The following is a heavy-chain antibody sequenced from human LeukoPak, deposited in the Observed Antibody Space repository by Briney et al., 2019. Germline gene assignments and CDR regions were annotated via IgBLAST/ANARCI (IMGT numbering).Heavy chain of an antibody. Sequence: SETLSLTCTVSGGSISSYYWSWIRQPPGKGLEWIGYIYYSGSTNYNPSLKSRVTISVDTSKNQFSLKLRSVTAADTAVYYCARGTVGYYDSSDAFDIWGQGTMVTVSS. J-gene: IGHJ3*02. CDR1: GGSISSYY. CDR2: IYYSGST. D-gene: IGHD3-22*01. CDR3: ARGTVGYYDSSDAFDI. V-gene: IGHV4-59*01.